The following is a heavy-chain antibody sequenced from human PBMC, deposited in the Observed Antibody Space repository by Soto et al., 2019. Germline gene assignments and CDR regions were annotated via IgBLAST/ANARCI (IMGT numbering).Heavy chain of an antibody. Sequence: QVQLQESGPGLVKPSETLSLTCTVSGGSISSYYWSWIRQPPGKGLEWIGYIYYSGSTNYNPSLKSRVTISVDTSKNQFSLKLSSVTAADTAEYYCARPPAAWGQGTLVTVSS. V-gene: IGHV4-59*08. D-gene: IGHD6-19*01. J-gene: IGHJ5*02. CDR2: IYYSGST. CDR1: GGSISSYY. CDR3: ARPPAA.